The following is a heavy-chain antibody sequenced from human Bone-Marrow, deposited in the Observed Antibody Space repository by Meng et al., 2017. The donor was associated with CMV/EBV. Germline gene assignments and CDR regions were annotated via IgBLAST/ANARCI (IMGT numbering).Heavy chain of an antibody. CDR1: GSGFIFSNLW. D-gene: IGHD4-23*01. CDR3: TTDRPRSGGKTHDY. V-gene: IGHV3-15*01. CDR2: IKSKFDGETT. J-gene: IGHJ4*02. Sequence: EVQLVESXXGXVXXGGXLRFSCTGSGSGFIFSNLWINWVRQAPGKGLEWVGRIKSKFDGETTDYAAPVKGRFTMSRDDSKNTLYLYMNSLKTEDTAVYYCTTDRPRSGGKTHDYWGQGTLVTVSS.